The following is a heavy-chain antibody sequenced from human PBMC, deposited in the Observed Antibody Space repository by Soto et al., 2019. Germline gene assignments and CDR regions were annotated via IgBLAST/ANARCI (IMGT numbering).Heavy chain of an antibody. CDR2: ISYSGVSK. D-gene: IGHD5-12*01. J-gene: IGHJ4*02. Sequence: PGGTLRLSCAASGFTFSSYAMTWVRQAPGKGLEWVSAISYSGVSKYYAYSLTGLFIFVRASTDNSLFLLRSILGVDNTAFYYWARTRGYSDYYFDDWGQGTLVTVSS. CDR1: GFTFSSYA. V-gene: IGHV3-23*01. CDR3: ARTRGYSDYYFDD.